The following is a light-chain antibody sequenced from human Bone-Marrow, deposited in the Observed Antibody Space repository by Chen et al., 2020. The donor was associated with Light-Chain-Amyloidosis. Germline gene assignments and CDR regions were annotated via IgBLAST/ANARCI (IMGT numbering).Light chain of an antibody. V-gene: IGLV3-21*02. CDR2: EAG. CDR1: NIGTTS. Sequence: SYVLTPPSSVSAAPGHTDTIACGGNNIGTTSVYWDQKPPGQAPLLVVYEAGARPSGFPGRLAGTTSGNTATLTISRVEAGDEADYYCQVWDRSSDRPVFGGGTKLTVL. CDR3: QVWDRSSDRPV. J-gene: IGLJ3*02.